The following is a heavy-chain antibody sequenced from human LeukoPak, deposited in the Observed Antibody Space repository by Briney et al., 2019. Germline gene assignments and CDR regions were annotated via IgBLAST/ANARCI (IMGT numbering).Heavy chain of an antibody. J-gene: IGHJ4*02. CDR1: GGSISSSSYY. Sequence: SGTLSLTCTVSGGSISSSSYYWGWIRQPPGKGLEWIGSIYYSGTTYYNPSLKSRVTISVDTSKNQFSLKLSSVTAADTAVYYCAGGRSSVLGYWGQGTLVTVSS. CDR2: IYYSGTT. V-gene: IGHV4-39*01. CDR3: AGGRSSVLGY. D-gene: IGHD6-19*01.